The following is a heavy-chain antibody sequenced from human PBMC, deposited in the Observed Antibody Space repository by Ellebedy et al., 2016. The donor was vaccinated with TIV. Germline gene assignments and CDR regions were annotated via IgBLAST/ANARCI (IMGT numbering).Heavy chain of an antibody. CDR1: GYTFTSYD. CDR3: ARDLFYYGSGSYLYFDY. V-gene: IGHV1-46*01. J-gene: IGHJ4*02. Sequence: ASVKVSCKASGYTFTSYDISWVRQAPGQGLEWMGIVNPSGGSTSYAQKFQGRVTMTRDTSISTAYMELSRLRSDDTAVYYCARDLFYYGSGSYLYFDYWGQGTLVTVSS. CDR2: VNPSGGST. D-gene: IGHD3-10*01.